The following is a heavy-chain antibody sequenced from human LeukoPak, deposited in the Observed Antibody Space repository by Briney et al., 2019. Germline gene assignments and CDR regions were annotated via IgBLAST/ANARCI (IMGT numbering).Heavy chain of an antibody. J-gene: IGHJ4*02. D-gene: IGHD2-21*01. Sequence: GASVKVSCKTSGYTFTDYFIHWVRQAPGQGLEWMGWIHPNSGATKSAEKFQGRVTLTRDTSITTVYMELSRLSSDDTAVYCCARDIVVVSDTRGFDYWGQGTLVTVSS. CDR1: GYTFTDYF. CDR2: IHPNSGAT. V-gene: IGHV1-2*02. CDR3: ARDIVVVSDTRGFDY.